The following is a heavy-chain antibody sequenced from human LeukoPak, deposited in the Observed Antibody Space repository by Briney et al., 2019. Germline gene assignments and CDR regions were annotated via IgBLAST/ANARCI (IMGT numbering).Heavy chain of an antibody. CDR1: GYTFTGYY. V-gene: IGHV1-2*02. CDR2: INPNSWGT. J-gene: IGHJ4*02. CDR3: AVTMVRGVIIGDDY. D-gene: IGHD3-10*01. Sequence: ASVKVSCKASGYTFTGYYMHWVRQAPGQGREWMGWINPNSWGTNYAQKFQGRGTMTRDTSITTAYMELSRLRSDDTAVYYCAVTMVRGVIIGDDYWGQGTLVTVSS.